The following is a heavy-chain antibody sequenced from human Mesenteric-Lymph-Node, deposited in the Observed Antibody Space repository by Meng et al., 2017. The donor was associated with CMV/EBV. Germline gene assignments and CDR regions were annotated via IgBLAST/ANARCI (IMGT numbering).Heavy chain of an antibody. CDR3: ARGCCFTWGY. CDR2: IHDTGDT. D-gene: IGHD3-16*01. V-gene: IGHV4/OR15-8*02. Sequence: SLHCGVSVDALSSGYWWSWGRQPPGRGLEWIGDIHDTGDTNYNPSLKSRVTIGIDKSKNEFSLKLNSVTAADAAVYFYARGCCFTWGYWGQGTLVTVSS. CDR1: VDALSSGYW. J-gene: IGHJ4*02.